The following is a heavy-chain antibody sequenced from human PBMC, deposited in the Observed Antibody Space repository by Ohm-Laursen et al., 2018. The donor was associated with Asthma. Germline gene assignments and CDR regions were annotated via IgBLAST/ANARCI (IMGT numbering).Heavy chain of an antibody. CDR3: ARIGPEWELPGREYSLHH. D-gene: IGHD1-26*01. Sequence: GSLRLSCSASGYTFSRYSIHWVRQIPGKGLEWVASISTASTFIYYADSVGGRLTTSRDNARNSVYLQMNSLRAEDTALYYCARIGPEWELPGREYSLHHWGEGTLVTVSS. CDR2: ISTASTFI. V-gene: IGHV3-21*01. J-gene: IGHJ1*01. CDR1: GYTFSRYS.